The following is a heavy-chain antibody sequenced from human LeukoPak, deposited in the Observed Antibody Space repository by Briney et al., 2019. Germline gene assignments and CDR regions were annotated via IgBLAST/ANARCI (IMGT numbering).Heavy chain of an antibody. Sequence: SETLSLTCTVSGGSISSSSYYWGWIRQPPGKGLEWIGSIYYSGSTYYNPSLKSRVTISVDTSKNQFSLKLSSVTAADTAVYYCARHRKVVITRGFDYWGQGTLVTVSS. CDR1: GGSISSSSYY. CDR2: IYYSGST. D-gene: IGHD3-22*01. J-gene: IGHJ4*02. V-gene: IGHV4-39*01. CDR3: ARHRKVVITRGFDY.